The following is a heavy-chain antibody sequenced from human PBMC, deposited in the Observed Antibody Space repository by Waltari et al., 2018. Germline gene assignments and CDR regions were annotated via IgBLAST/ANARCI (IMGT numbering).Heavy chain of an antibody. V-gene: IGHV3-33*06. CDR2: IWYDGSNK. D-gene: IGHD6-6*01. CDR1: GFTFSSYG. CDR3: AKSTAYSSSSNNWFDP. J-gene: IGHJ5*02. Sequence: QVQLVESGGGVVQPGRSLRLSCAASGFTFSSYGMHWVRQAPGKGLEWVAVIWYDGSNKYYADSVKGRFTISRDNSKNTLYLQMNSLRAEDTAVYYCAKSTAYSSSSNNWFDPWGQGTLVTVSS.